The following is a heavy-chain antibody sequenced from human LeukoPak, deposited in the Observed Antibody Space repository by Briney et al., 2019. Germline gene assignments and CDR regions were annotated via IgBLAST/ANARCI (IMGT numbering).Heavy chain of an antibody. CDR1: KFIFTTYT. V-gene: IGHV3-23*01. J-gene: IGHJ6*02. CDR3: AKDSYGLDV. CDR2: VSRGGAST. Sequence: GGSLRLSCAVSKFIFTTYTMTWVRQAPGKGLEWVSSVSRGGASTYYADSVKGRFTISRDSSNNTVYLQMRSLRAEDTAVYYCAKDSYGLDVWGQGTTVSVPS.